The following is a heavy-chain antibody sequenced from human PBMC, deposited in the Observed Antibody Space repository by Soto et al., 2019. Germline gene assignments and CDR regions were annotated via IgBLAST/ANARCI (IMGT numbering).Heavy chain of an antibody. D-gene: IGHD5-12*01. CDR1: GFTFSSYA. Sequence: GGSLRLSCAASGFTFSSYAMHWVRQAPGKGLEWVAVISYDGSNKYYADSGKGRFTISRDNSKNTLYLQMNSLRAEDTAVYYCARGEEYSGYDPWGQGTLVTVSS. CDR2: ISYDGSNK. V-gene: IGHV3-30-3*01. CDR3: ARGEEYSGYDP. J-gene: IGHJ5*02.